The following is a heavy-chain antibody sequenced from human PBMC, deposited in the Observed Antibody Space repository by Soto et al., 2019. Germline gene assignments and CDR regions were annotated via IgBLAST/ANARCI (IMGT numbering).Heavy chain of an antibody. CDR1: GGTISSGGYY. J-gene: IGHJ4*02. CDR2: IYYSGST. V-gene: IGHV4-31*03. CDR3: ARAGPESFDY. D-gene: IGHD7-27*01. Sequence: TLSLTCTVSGGTISSGGYYWSWIRQHPGKGLEWIGYIYYSGSTYYNPSLKSRVTISVDTSKNQFSLKLSSVTAADTAVYYCARAGPESFDYWGQGTLVTVSS.